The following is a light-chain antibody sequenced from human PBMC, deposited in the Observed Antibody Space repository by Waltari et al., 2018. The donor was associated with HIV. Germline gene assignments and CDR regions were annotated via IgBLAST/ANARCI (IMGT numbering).Light chain of an antibody. CDR2: DVS. CDR3: SSYTSSRTVV. CDR1: SSDGGRYNS. V-gene: IGLV2-14*03. J-gene: IGLJ2*01. Sequence: QSALTQPASVSGSPGQSITLSCTGASSDGGRYNSVPWYQHHPGKAPKLIIYDVSNRPSGVSNRFSGSKSGTTASLTISGLQAEDEADYYCSSYTSSRTVVFGGGTKLTVL.